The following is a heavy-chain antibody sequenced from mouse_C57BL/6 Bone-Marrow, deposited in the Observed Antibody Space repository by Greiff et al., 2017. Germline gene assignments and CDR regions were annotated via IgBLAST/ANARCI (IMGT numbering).Heavy chain of an antibody. J-gene: IGHJ4*01. Sequence: EVQGVESGGGLVQPGGSLKLSCAASGFTFSDYGMAWVRQAPRKGPEWVAFISNLAYSIYYADTVTGRFTISRENAKNTLYLEISSLRSEDTAMYFCARHHLRAMDYWGQGTSVTVSS. D-gene: IGHD1-1*01. CDR3: ARHHLRAMDY. V-gene: IGHV5-15*01. CDR2: ISNLAYSI. CDR1: GFTFSDYG.